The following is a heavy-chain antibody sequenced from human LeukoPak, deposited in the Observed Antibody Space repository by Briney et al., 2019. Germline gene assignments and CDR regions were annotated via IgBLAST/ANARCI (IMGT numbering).Heavy chain of an antibody. CDR1: GGSISSYY. CDR3: ARQTTVVTPFTYYYYMDV. J-gene: IGHJ6*03. D-gene: IGHD4-23*01. CDR2: IYYSGST. Sequence: PSETLSLTCTVSGGSISSYYWSWIRQPPGKGLEWIGYIYYSGSTNYNPSLKSRVTISVDTFKNQFSLKLSSVTAADTAVYYCARQTTVVTPFTYYYYMDVWGKGTTVTISS. V-gene: IGHV4-59*01.